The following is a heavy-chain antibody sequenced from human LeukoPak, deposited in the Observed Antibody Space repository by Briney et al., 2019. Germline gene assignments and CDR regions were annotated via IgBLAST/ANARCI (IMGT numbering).Heavy chain of an antibody. Sequence: PGGSLRLSCAASGFTFSSYSMNWVRQAPGKGLEWVSSISSSSSYIYYADSVKGQFTISRDNAKNSLYLQMNSLRAEDTAVYYCARATLLMRDGYKLDAFDIWGQGTMVTVSS. CDR1: GFTFSSYS. D-gene: IGHD5-12*01. CDR3: ARATLLMRDGYKLDAFDI. V-gene: IGHV3-21*01. J-gene: IGHJ3*02. CDR2: ISSSSSYI.